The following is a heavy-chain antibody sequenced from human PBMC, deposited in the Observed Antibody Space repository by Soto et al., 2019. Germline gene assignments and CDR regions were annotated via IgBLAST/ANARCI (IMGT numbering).Heavy chain of an antibody. V-gene: IGHV4-61*01. CDR2: IYYSGST. CDR1: GGSVSSGSYY. CDR3: ARAPYIVGATFDY. D-gene: IGHD1-26*01. Sequence: QVQLQESGPGLVKPSETLSLTCTVSGGSVSSGSYYWSWIRQPPGKGLEWIGYIYYSGSTNYNPSLESRVTISVDTSKNQFSLKLSSVTAADTAVYYCARAPYIVGATFDYWGQGTLVTVSS. J-gene: IGHJ4*02.